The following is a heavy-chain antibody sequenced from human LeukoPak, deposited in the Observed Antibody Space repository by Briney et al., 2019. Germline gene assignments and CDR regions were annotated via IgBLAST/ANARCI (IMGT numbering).Heavy chain of an antibody. CDR1: GGSISSHY. V-gene: IGHV4-59*11. J-gene: IGHJ4*02. D-gene: IGHD3-3*01. CDR3: ARTYYDFWSGYYPFDY. Sequence: SETLSLTCTVSGGSISSHYWSWIRQPPGKGLEWIGYIYYSGSTNYNPSLKSRVTISVDTSKNQFSLKLSSVTAADTAVYYCARTYYDFWSGYYPFDYWGPGTLVTVSS. CDR2: IYYSGST.